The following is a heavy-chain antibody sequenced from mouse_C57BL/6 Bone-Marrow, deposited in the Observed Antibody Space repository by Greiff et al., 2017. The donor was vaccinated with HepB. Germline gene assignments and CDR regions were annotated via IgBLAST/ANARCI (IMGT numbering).Heavy chain of an antibody. CDR2: ISSGSSTI. D-gene: IGHD2-2*01. CDR1: GFTSSDYG. V-gene: IGHV5-17*01. Sequence: EVQVVESGGGLVKPGGSLKLSCAASGFTSSDYGMHWVRQAPEKGLEWVAYISSGSSTIYYADTVKGRFTISRDNAKNTLFLQMTSLRSEDTAMYYCARERVRPGAMDYWGQGTSVTVSS. CDR3: ARERVRPGAMDY. J-gene: IGHJ4*01.